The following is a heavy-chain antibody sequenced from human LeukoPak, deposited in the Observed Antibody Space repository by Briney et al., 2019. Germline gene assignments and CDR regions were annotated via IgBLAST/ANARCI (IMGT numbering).Heavy chain of an antibody. CDR1: GYTFTGYY. J-gene: IGHJ4*02. Sequence: ASVKVSCKASGYTFTGYYMHWVRQAPGQGLEWMGWINPNSGGTNYAQKFQGRVTVTRDTSISTAYMELSRLRSDDTAVYYCARKGFDSSGYNSFDYWGQGTLVTVSS. D-gene: IGHD3-22*01. CDR2: INPNSGGT. CDR3: ARKGFDSSGYNSFDY. V-gene: IGHV1-2*02.